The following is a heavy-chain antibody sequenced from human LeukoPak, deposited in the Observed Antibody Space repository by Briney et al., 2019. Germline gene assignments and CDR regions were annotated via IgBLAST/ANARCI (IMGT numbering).Heavy chain of an antibody. V-gene: IGHV4-34*01. CDR2: TSHRGST. J-gene: IGHJ2*01. CDR3: ARGGNGWYFDL. CDR1: GGSFSGYY. D-gene: IGHD1-14*01. Sequence: SKTLSLTCAVYGGSFSGYYWSWIRQPPGKGLEWIGETSHRGSTNYDPSLKSRVTISVDTSKNQFSLKLSSVTAADTAVYYCARGGNGWYFDLWGRGTLVTVSS.